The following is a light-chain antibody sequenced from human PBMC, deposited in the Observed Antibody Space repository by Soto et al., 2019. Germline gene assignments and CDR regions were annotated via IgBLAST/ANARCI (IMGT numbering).Light chain of an antibody. CDR1: SGHSSYI. CDR2: LEGSGSY. Sequence: QSVLTQSSSASASLGSSVKLNCTLSSGHSSYIIAWHQQQPGKAPRYLMKLEGSGSYNKGSGVPDRFSGSSSGADRYLTISNLQSEDEADYYCETWDSRGVFGGGTKLTVL. V-gene: IGLV4-60*03. J-gene: IGLJ3*02. CDR3: ETWDSRGV.